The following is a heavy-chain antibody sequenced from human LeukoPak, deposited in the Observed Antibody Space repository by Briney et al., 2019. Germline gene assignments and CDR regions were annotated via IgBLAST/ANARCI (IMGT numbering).Heavy chain of an antibody. CDR1: GYTFTGYG. D-gene: IGHD6-13*01. CDR3: ARDRGIAAAGLLVA. CDR2: ISAYNGNT. J-gene: IGHJ5*02. V-gene: IGHV1-18*01. Sequence: ASVKVSCKASGYTFTGYGISWVRQAPGQGREWMGWISAYNGNTNYAQKLQGRVTMTTDTSTSTAYMELGSLRSDDTAVYYCARDRGIAAAGLLVAWGQGTLVTVSS.